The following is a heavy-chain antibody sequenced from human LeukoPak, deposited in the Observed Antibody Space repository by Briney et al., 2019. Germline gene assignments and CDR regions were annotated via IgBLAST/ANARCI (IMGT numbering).Heavy chain of an antibody. V-gene: IGHV4-30-2*02. CDR3: AGGTTFWYGKYDY. CDR2: IYHSGST. D-gene: IGHD1-14*01. Sequence: PSETLSLTCAVSGGSISSGGYSWSWIRQPPGKGLEWIGYIYHSGSTYYNPSLKSRVTISVDRSKNQFSLKLSSVTAADTAVYYCAGGTTFWYGKYDYWGQGTLVTVSS. J-gene: IGHJ4*02. CDR1: GGSISSGGYS.